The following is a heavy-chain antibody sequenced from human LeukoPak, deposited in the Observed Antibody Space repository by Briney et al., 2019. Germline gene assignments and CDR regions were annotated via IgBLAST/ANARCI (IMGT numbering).Heavy chain of an antibody. CDR3: ARDNPRGYCSSTSCYGFDY. J-gene: IGHJ4*02. Sequence: GGSLRLSCAASGFTFSSYSMNWVRQAPGKGLEWVSSISSGSSYIYYADSVKGRFTISRDNAKNSLYLQMNSLRAEDTAVYHCARDNPRGYCSSTSCYGFDYWGQGTLVTVSS. V-gene: IGHV3-21*01. CDR2: ISSGSSYI. D-gene: IGHD2-2*01. CDR1: GFTFSSYS.